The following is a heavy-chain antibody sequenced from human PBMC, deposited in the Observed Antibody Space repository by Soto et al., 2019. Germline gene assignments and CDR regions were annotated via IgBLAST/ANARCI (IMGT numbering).Heavy chain of an antibody. V-gene: IGHV4-59*11. J-gene: IGHJ4*02. CDR2: IYYSGST. CDR3: ARSADATTPSPWAY. Sequence: SETKSVRKSVADGKSGSLDWSCIRKHPGKGLEWIGYIYYSGSTNYNPSLKSRVTISVDTSKNQFSLKLSSVTAADTAVYYCARSADATTPSPWAYWGQGTLVSVSS. D-gene: IGHD6-13*01. CDR1: DGKSGSLD.